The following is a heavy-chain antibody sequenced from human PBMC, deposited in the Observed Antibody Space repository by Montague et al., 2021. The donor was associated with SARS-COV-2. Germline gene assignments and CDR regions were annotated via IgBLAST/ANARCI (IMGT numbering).Heavy chain of an antibody. V-gene: IGHV3-23*03. J-gene: IGHJ4*02. CDR1: GFTFSSHD. CDR3: AKGVGQNSSAVDY. CDR2: IHSGASYA. D-gene: IGHD1-26*01. Sequence: SLRLSCAASGFTFSSHDMTWVRQAPGKGLEWVSIIHSGASYASYXGSXKGRFTISRDNSKNTLYLQMNSLRAEDTAVYYCAKGVGQNSSAVDYWGQGTQVTVSS.